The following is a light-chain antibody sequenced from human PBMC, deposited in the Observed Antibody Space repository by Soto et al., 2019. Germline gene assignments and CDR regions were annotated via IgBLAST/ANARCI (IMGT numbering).Light chain of an antibody. CDR2: SDT. V-gene: IGLV3-21*04. CDR1: NIGSKG. Sequence: SSELTQPPSVSVAPGKTASISCGGNNIGSKGVHWYQQKPGQAPVLVIYSDTDLPPVIPERFSGSNSANLATLTISRVEAGEEADYYCQVGDSGSAHVVFGEGPRSPS. J-gene: IGLJ2*01. CDR3: QVGDSGSAHVV.